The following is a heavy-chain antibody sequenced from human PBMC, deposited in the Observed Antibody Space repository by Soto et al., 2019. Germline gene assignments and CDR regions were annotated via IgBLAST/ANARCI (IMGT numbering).Heavy chain of an antibody. J-gene: IGHJ3*02. CDR2: IYSGGST. CDR3: ARSYYYDSSGYYPSGAFDI. D-gene: IGHD3-22*01. V-gene: IGHV3-66*01. CDR1: GFTVSSNY. Sequence: PGGSLRLSCAASGFTVSSNYMSWVRQAPGKGLEWVSVIYSGGSTYYADSVKGRFTISRDNSKNTLYLQMNSLRAEDTAVYYCARSYYYDSSGYYPSGAFDIWGQGTMVTVSS.